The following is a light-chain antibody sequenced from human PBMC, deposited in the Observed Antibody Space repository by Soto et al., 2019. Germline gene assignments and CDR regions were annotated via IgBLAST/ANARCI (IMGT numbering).Light chain of an antibody. V-gene: IGLV2-11*01. CDR3: CSYPGSHIWV. J-gene: IGLJ7*01. CDR2: DVN. Sequence: QSALTQPRSVSGSPGQSVTISCTGTNTDLDNFNYVSWYQQHPGKAPKVMIYDVNKRPSGVPDRFSGSKSGNTASLTISGLQAEDEADYYCCSYPGSHIWVFGGGTQLTVL. CDR1: NTDLDNFNY.